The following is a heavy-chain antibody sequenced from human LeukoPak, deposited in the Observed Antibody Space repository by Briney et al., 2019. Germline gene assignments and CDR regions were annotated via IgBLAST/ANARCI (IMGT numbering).Heavy chain of an antibody. CDR1: GYTFTSNY. CDR3: ASLVSGSYYWFDP. V-gene: IGHV1-46*01. CDR2: ISPSGGST. D-gene: IGHD1-26*01. J-gene: IGHJ5*02. Sequence: ASVKVSCKAFGYTFTSNYMHWVRQAPGQGPEWMGVISPSGGSTTYAQKFQGRVTLTRDMSTSTDYLELSSLRSEDTAVYYCASLVSGSYYWFDPWGQGTLVTVSS.